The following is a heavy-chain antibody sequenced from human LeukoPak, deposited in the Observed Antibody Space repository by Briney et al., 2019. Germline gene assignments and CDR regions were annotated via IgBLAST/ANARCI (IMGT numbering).Heavy chain of an antibody. CDR2: IQYDGSKK. CDR3: ARDDCSSPSCYAY. V-gene: IGHV3-33*08. Sequence: GGSLRLSCAASGFTFSSYGMHWVRQAPGKGLEWVAAIQYDGSKKYYIGSVEGRFTISRDNSRNTVYLQMNSLRAEDTAVYYCARDDCSSPSCYAYWGQGTLVTVSS. J-gene: IGHJ4*02. D-gene: IGHD2-2*01. CDR1: GFTFSSYG.